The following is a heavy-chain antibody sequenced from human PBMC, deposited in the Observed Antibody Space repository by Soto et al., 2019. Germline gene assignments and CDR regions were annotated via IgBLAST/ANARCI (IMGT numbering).Heavy chain of an antibody. CDR2: IWYDGSNR. V-gene: IGHV3-33*03. Sequence: GGSLRLSCAASGFTFNNYGMHWVRQAPGKGLEWVALIWYDGSNREYADSVKGRFTISRDNAKSTLYLQMNSLRAEDTAVYYCATLNSFGSDYWGRGTLVTV. D-gene: IGHD5-18*01. CDR1: GFTFNNYG. CDR3: ATLNSFGSDY. J-gene: IGHJ4*02.